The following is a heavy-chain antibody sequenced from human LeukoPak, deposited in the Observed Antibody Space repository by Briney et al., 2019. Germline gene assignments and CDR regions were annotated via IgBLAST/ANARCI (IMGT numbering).Heavy chain of an antibody. Sequence: ASVKVSCKASVYTFTRYYMHWVRQAPGQGLEWMGWISAYNGDTHYARKLQGRVTMTTDTSTRTAYMELRSLRSDDTAVYYCARGLQENLAWLQAFSAFDIWGQGTMVTVSS. CDR1: VYTFTRYY. CDR2: ISAYNGDT. D-gene: IGHD6-19*01. CDR3: ARGLQENLAWLQAFSAFDI. V-gene: IGHV1-18*04. J-gene: IGHJ3*02.